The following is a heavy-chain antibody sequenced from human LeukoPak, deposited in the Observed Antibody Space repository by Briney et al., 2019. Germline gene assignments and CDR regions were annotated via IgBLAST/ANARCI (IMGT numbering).Heavy chain of an antibody. CDR3: ARDDHLGGGTTIDY. Sequence: ASVKVSCKASGGTFSSYAISWVRQAPGQGLEWMGGIIPIFGTANYAQKFQGRVTITTDESTSTAYMELSSLRSEDTAVYYCARDDHLGGGTTIDYWGQGTLVTVSS. CDR1: GGTFSSYA. CDR2: IIPIFGTA. D-gene: IGHD4-23*01. J-gene: IGHJ4*02. V-gene: IGHV1-69*05.